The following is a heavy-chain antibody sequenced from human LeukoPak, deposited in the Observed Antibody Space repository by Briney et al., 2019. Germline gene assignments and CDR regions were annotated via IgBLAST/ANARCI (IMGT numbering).Heavy chain of an antibody. V-gene: IGHV4-59*01. D-gene: IGHD3-10*01. J-gene: IGHJ5*02. CDR2: IYYSGST. Sequence: SETLSLTCTVSGGSISSYYWSWIRQPPGKGLEWIGYIYYSGSTNYNPSLKSRLTISVDTSKNQFSLKLSSVTAADTAVYYCARDPGGSGSLWFDPWGQGTLVTVSS. CDR3: ARDPGGSGSLWFDP. CDR1: GGSISSYY.